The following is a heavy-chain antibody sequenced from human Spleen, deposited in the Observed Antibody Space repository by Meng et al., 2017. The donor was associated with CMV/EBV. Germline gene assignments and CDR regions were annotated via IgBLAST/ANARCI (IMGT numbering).Heavy chain of an antibody. CDR3: ARDGSSNQYYYYYYGMDV. J-gene: IGHJ6*02. CDR2: IIPIFGTA. V-gene: IGHV1-69*05. Sequence: SVKVSCKASGYTFTGYYMHWVRQAPGQGLEWIGGIIPIFGTANYAQKFQGRVTITTDESTSTAYMELSSLRSEDTAVYYCARDGSSNQYYYYYYGMDVWGQGTTVTVSS. D-gene: IGHD4-11*01. CDR1: GYTFTGYY.